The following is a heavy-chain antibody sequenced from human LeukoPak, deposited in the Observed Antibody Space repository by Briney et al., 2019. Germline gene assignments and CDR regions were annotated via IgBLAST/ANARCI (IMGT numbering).Heavy chain of an antibody. D-gene: IGHD3-22*01. J-gene: IGHJ4*02. CDR3: ARDWLWLDY. V-gene: IGHV4-30-4*08. CDR1: GGSISSGDYY. CDR2: IYYSGST. Sequence: SSETLSLTCTVSGGSISSGDYYWSWIRQPPGKGLEWIGYIYYSGSTYYNPSLKSRVTISVDTSKNRFSLRLSSVTAADTAVYYCARDWLWLDYWGQGTLVTVSS.